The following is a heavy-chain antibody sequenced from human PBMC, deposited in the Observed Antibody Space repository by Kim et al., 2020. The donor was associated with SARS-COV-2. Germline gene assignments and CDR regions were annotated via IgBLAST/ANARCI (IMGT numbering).Heavy chain of an antibody. J-gene: IGHJ4*02. Sequence: GGSLRLSCAASGFTFSNYGMHWVRQAPGKGLEWVAVIWFDGTKKYYADSVKGRFTISRDNSKNTLYLQMDTLRAEDTAVYYCARGVLAVACLDFWGQGTLVTVSS. CDR1: GFTFSNYG. CDR3: ARGVLAVACLDF. V-gene: IGHV3-33*08. CDR2: IWFDGTKK. D-gene: IGHD6-19*01.